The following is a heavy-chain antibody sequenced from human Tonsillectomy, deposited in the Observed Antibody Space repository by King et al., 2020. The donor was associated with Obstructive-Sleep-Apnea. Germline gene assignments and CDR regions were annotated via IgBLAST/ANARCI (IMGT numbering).Heavy chain of an antibody. CDR3: ARMFRDYGGNNDY. CDR2: INSGGSNT. J-gene: IGHJ4*02. Sequence: VQLVESGGGLVQPGGSLRLSCAASGFTFSSYWMHWVRQAPGKGLVWVSRINSGGSNTGYAASVKGRFTISRDNAKNTLSLQMNSLRAEDTGVYYCARMFRDYGGNNDYWGQGTLVTVSS. CDR1: GFTFSSYW. D-gene: IGHD4-23*01. V-gene: IGHV3-74*01.